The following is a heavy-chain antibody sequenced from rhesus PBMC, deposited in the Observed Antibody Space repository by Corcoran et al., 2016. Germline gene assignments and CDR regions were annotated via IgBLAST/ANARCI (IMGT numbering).Heavy chain of an antibody. Sequence: EVQLVETGGGLVQPGGSLKLPCAASGFPFSSYGRSWVRQAPGRGLEWVSAINICGGSTYYADSVKGRFTISRDNSKNTLSLQMNSLRAEDTAVYYCAKPEYKFDYWGQGVLVTVSS. V-gene: IGHV3S5*01. CDR3: AKPEYKFDY. D-gene: IGHD4-23*01. CDR2: INICGGST. CDR1: GFPFSSYG. J-gene: IGHJ4*01.